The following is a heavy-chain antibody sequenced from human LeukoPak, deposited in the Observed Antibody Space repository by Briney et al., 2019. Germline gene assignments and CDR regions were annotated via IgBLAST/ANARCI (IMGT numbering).Heavy chain of an antibody. D-gene: IGHD4-23*01. V-gene: IGHV4-34*01. J-gene: IGHJ4*02. Sequence: SETLSLTCAVYGGSFSDYQWSWIRQPPGKGLEWIGEINHSGSTNYNPSLKSRVTISVDRSKNQFSLKLSSVAAADTAVYYCARKAYGGNRTFDYWGQGTLVTVSS. CDR2: INHSGST. CDR3: ARKAYGGNRTFDY. CDR1: GGSFSDYQ.